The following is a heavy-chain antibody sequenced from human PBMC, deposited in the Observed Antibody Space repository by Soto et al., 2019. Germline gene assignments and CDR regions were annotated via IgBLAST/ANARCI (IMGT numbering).Heavy chain of an antibody. CDR2: IYYSGST. CDR3: ARVTEAGYFDY. V-gene: IGHV4-31*03. J-gene: IGHJ4*02. D-gene: IGHD6-13*01. Sequence: PSETLSLTCTVSGGSISSGGYYWSWIRQHPGKGLEWIGYIYYSGSTYYNPSLKSRVTISVDTSKNQFSLKLSSVTAADTAVYYCARVTEAGYFDYWGQGTLVTVSS. CDR1: GGSISSGGYY.